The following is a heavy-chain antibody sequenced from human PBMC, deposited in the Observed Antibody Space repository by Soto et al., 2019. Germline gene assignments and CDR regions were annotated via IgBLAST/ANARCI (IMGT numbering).Heavy chain of an antibody. CDR1: GFTFSSYS. CDR3: ARDPPIYYDSSGYYYGGTTYGMDV. CDR2: ISSSSSYI. V-gene: IGHV3-21*01. Sequence: PGGSLRLSCAASGFTFSSYSMNWVRQAPGKGLEWVSSISSSSSYIYYADSVKGRFTISRDNAKNSLYLQMNSLRAEDTAVYYCARDPPIYYDSSGYYYGGTTYGMDVWGQGTTVTVSS. J-gene: IGHJ6*02. D-gene: IGHD3-22*01.